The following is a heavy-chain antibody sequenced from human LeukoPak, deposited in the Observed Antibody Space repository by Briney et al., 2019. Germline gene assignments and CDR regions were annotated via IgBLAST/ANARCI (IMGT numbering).Heavy chain of an antibody. CDR1: GYTFTSYG. D-gene: IGHD2-2*01. V-gene: IGHV1-18*01. CDR2: ISAYNGNT. J-gene: IGHJ6*02. CDR3: ARDSLICSSTSCYGDGSEYYYYYYGMDV. Sequence: ASVKVSCKASGYTFTSYGISWVRQAPGQGLEWMGWISAYNGNTNYAQKLQGRVTMTTDTSTSTAHMELRSMRSDDTAVYYCARDSLICSSTSCYGDGSEYYYYYYGMDVWGQGTTVTVSS.